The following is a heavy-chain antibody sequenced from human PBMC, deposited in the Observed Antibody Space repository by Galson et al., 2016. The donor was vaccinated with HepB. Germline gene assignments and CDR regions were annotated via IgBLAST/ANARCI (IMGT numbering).Heavy chain of an antibody. D-gene: IGHD3-10*01. J-gene: IGHJ5*02. Sequence: PALVKPTQTLTLTCTFSGFSLTTSGMCVSWIRQPPGKALEWLARIDWDDEKYYSASLETRLTISKDTSKNHVVLTMTNMDPVDTATYYCARGGFGDLLYFDPWGQGTLVTVSS. CDR3: ARGGFGDLLYFDP. CDR2: IDWDDEK. V-gene: IGHV2-70*11. CDR1: GFSLTTSGMC.